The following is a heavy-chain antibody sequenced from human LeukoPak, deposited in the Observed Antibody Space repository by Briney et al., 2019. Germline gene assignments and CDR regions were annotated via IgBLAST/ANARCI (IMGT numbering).Heavy chain of an antibody. Sequence: SETLSLTCSVSGGSISDINYYWGWIHQPPGKGPEWIGSVFYTGSTYYNPSLKSRVAIAVETSKNQFSLRLTSVTAADTAAYYCARHSLRIQRWQNWFDHWGQGTLVTVSS. D-gene: IGHD4-23*01. J-gene: IGHJ5*02. CDR1: GGSISDINYY. CDR3: ARHSLRIQRWQNWFDH. V-gene: IGHV4-39*01. CDR2: VFYTGST.